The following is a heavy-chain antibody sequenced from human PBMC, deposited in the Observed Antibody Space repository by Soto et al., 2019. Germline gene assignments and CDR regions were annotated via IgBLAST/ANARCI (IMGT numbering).Heavy chain of an antibody. Sequence: GGSLRLSCVASGFTVNNSYMSWVRQAPGKGLEWVSAIYSGGSSFYADSMKGRFTTSRDNSKNTLYLQMNGLRAEDTALYYCARSAIAAQVDYFDHWGQGTLVTVSS. V-gene: IGHV3-53*01. J-gene: IGHJ4*02. D-gene: IGHD6-13*01. CDR2: IYSGGSS. CDR3: ARSAIAAQVDYFDH. CDR1: GFTVNNSY.